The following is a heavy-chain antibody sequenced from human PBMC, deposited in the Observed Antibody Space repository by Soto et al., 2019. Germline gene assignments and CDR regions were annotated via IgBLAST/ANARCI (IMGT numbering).Heavy chain of an antibody. D-gene: IGHD6-6*01. J-gene: IGHJ5*02. V-gene: IGHV3-21*01. CDR3: ARVISIAARNWFDP. CDR2: ISSSSSYI. Sequence: GGSLRLSCAASGFTFSSYSMNWVRQAPGKGLEWVSSISSSSSYIYYADSVKGRFTISRDNAKNSLYLQMNSLRAEDTAVYYCARVISIAARNWFDPWGQGTLVTVS. CDR1: GFTFSSYS.